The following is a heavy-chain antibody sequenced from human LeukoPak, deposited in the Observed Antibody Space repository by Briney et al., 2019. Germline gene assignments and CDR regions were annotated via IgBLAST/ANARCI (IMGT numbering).Heavy chain of an antibody. D-gene: IGHD3-10*01. CDR1: GFTFSSYA. J-gene: IGHJ4*02. CDR3: AKGSLWFGELSGDY. CDR2: ISGSGGST. V-gene: IGHV3-23*01. Sequence: GGSLRLSCAASGFTFSSYAMSWVRQAPGKGLEWVSAISGSGGSTYYADSVKGRFTISRDNSKNTLYLQMNSLRAEDTAVYYCAKGSLWFGELSGDYWGQGTLVTVSS.